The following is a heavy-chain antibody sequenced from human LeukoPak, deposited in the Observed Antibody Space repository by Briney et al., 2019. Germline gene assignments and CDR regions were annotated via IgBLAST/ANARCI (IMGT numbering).Heavy chain of an antibody. Sequence: GGSLRLSCAASGFTFSSYWMHWVRQAPGKGLVWVSRINSDGSSTSYADSVKGRFTISRDNAKNTLYLQMNSLRAEDTAVYYCAREGGHNYDKGSNWFDPWGQGTLVTVSS. J-gene: IGHJ5*02. V-gene: IGHV3-74*01. CDR2: INSDGSST. CDR1: GFTFSSYW. CDR3: AREGGHNYDKGSNWFDP. D-gene: IGHD3-22*01.